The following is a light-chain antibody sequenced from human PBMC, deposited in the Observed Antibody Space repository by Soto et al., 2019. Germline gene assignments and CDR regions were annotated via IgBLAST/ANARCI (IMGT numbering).Light chain of an antibody. CDR1: QSVSSSY. V-gene: IGKV3-20*01. Sequence: EIVLTQSPGTLSLSPGERATLSCRASQSVSSSYLAWYQQKPRQTPRLLIYGASSRATGIPDRFSGSGSGTDFNLTISRLEPEDFAVYYCQQFGNSPYTFGQGTKLDIK. CDR2: GAS. J-gene: IGKJ2*01. CDR3: QQFGNSPYT.